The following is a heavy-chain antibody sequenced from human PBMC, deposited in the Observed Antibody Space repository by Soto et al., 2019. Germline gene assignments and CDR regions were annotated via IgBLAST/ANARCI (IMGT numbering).Heavy chain of an antibody. Sequence: QLQLQESGPGLVKPSETLSLTCTVSGGSISSSSYYWGWIRQPPGKGLEWIGSIYYSGSTYYNPSLKSRVTISVDTSKNQFSLKLSSVTAADTAVYYCARGRAAAGTQTGYWYFDLWGRGTLVTVSS. CDR2: IYYSGST. D-gene: IGHD6-13*01. J-gene: IGHJ2*01. V-gene: IGHV4-39*01. CDR1: GGSISSSSYY. CDR3: ARGRAAAGTQTGYWYFDL.